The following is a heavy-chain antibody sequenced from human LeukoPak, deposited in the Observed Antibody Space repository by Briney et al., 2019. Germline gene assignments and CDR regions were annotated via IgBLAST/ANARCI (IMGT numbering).Heavy chain of an antibody. Sequence: ASVKVSCKASGYTFTSYYMHWVRQAPGQGLERMGIINPSGGSTTYAQKFQGRVTMTRDTSTSTVYMELSSLRSDDSAVYYCARDLEDGHPDGAAAIKGDPSPKSDYWGQGTLVTVSS. CDR3: ARDLEDGHPDGAAAIKGDPSPKSDY. V-gene: IGHV1-46*01. J-gene: IGHJ4*02. CDR1: GYTFTSYY. D-gene: IGHD2-2*01. CDR2: INPSGGST.